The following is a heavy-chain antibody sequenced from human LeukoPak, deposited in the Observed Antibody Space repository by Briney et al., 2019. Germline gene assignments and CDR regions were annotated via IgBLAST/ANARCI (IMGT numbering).Heavy chain of an antibody. J-gene: IGHJ4*02. CDR1: GGPISSYY. V-gene: IGHV4-59*12. Sequence: NPSETLSLTCTVYGGPISSYYWSWIRQPPGKGLEWIGYIYYSGSTNYNPSLKSRVTISADTPKNQFFLTLSSVTAADPAVYFSAMGYCSGGSCPNFCYWGQGTLVTVSS. CDR2: IYYSGST. D-gene: IGHD2-15*01. CDR3: AMGYCSGGSCPNFCY.